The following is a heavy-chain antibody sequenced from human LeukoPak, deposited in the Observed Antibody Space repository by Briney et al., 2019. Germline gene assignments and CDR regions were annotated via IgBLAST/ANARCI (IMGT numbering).Heavy chain of an antibody. V-gene: IGHV3-23*01. J-gene: IGHJ6*02. CDR1: GFTFSSYA. Sequence: PGGSLRLSCAASGFTFSSYAMSWVRQAPGKGLEWVSAISGSGGSTYYADSVKGRFTISRDNSKNTLYLQMNSLRAEDTAVYYCAKVDYYDGSGYYLSLNGMDVWGQGTTVTVSS. CDR3: AKVDYYDGSGYYLSLNGMDV. CDR2: ISGSGGST. D-gene: IGHD3-22*01.